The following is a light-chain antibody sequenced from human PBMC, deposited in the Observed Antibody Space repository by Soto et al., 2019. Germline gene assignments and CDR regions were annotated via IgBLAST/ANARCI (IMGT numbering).Light chain of an antibody. CDR2: AAS. J-gene: IGKJ1*01. V-gene: IGKV1-39*01. CDR1: QGISAY. Sequence: IQITKFRSCVCGSAGDRVTITCRGNQGISAYLNSYQQKPGKAPHXXIYAASSLQRGVPSRFSGSGSETDFTLTVSSMQPEYFATYSCQQSYNNPCTFGEGTKVDIK. CDR3: QQSYNNPCT.